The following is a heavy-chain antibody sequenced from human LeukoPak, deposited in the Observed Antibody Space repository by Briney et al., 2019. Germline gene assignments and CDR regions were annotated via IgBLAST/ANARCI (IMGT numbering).Heavy chain of an antibody. J-gene: IGHJ5*02. V-gene: IGHV3-33*06. D-gene: IGHD4-11*01. CDR2: IRNDGSNK. CDR1: GFTFSRYC. Sequence: GGSLTLSCATSGFTFSRYCMRWVRQAPGKGLEWVADIRNDGSNKYYGDSVKGRFTISRDNSKNTLYLQMNSLTVEDTAVYYCAKDAQGGFDYSNSLEHWGQGTLVTVSS. CDR3: AKDAQGGFDYSNSLEH.